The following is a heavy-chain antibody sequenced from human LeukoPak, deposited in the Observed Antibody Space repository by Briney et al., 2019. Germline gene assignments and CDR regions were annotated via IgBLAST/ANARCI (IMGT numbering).Heavy chain of an antibody. CDR2: IGGSGDST. Sequence: GGSLRLSCAASGFTFSSYAMTWVRQAPGKGLECVSAIGGSGDSTYYADSVKGRFTISRDNSKNTLYLQMNSLRAEDTAVYYCARDRKGDYISAEYFQHWGQGTLVTVSS. J-gene: IGHJ1*01. V-gene: IGHV3-23*01. CDR3: ARDRKGDYISAEYFQH. CDR1: GFTFSSYA. D-gene: IGHD4-17*01.